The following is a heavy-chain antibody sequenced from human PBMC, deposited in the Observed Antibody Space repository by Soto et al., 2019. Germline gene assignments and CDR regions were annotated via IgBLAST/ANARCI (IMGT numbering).Heavy chain of an antibody. CDR1: GYTLTELS. V-gene: IGHV1-24*01. CDR3: AVYPSAVLTGYYKGAFDI. Sequence: ASVKVSCQVSGYTLTELSMHWVRQAPGKGLEWMGGFDPEDGETIYAQKFQGRVTMTEDTSTDTAYMELSSLRSEDTAVYDCAVYPSAVLTGYYKGAFDIWGQGTMVTVSS. CDR2: FDPEDGET. J-gene: IGHJ3*02. D-gene: IGHD3-9*01.